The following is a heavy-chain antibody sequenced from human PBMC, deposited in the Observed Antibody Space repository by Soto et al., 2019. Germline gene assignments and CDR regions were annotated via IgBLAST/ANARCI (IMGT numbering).Heavy chain of an antibody. CDR3: ATDIVVVVAAAEYFQH. D-gene: IGHD2-15*01. CDR1: GYTLAELS. CDR2: FDPEDGET. V-gene: IGHV1-24*01. J-gene: IGHJ1*01. Sequence: ASVKVSCKVSGYTLAELSMHWVRQAPGKGLEWMGGFDPEDGETIYAQKFQGRVTMTEDTSTDTAYMELSSLRSEDTAVYYCATDIVVVVAAAEYFQHWGQGTLVTV.